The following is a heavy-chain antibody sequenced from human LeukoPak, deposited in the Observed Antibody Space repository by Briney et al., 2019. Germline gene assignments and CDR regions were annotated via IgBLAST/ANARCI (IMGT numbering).Heavy chain of an antibody. CDR1: GGSISSYY. J-gene: IGHJ4*02. CDR2: IYTSGST. Sequence: SETLSLTCTVSGGSISSYYWSWIRQPAGKGLEWIGRIYTSGSTNYNPSLKSRVTISVDKSKNQFSLKLSSVTAADTAVYYCAREEPGYCSSTSCPHFDYWGQGTLVTVSS. V-gene: IGHV4-4*07. D-gene: IGHD2-2*01. CDR3: AREEPGYCSSTSCPHFDY.